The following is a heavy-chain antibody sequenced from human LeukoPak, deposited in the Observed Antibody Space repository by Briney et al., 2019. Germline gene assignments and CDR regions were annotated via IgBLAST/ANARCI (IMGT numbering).Heavy chain of an antibody. Sequence: SETLSLTCTFSGGSISSYHWNWIRQTPGKGLEWIGYMYYTGMSNYNPSLKSRVAISVDSSNNQFSLKVTSVTAADTAIYYCTSIKRGDIFGYFDFWGQGTLVTVSS. D-gene: IGHD5-18*01. CDR1: GGSISSYH. CDR2: MYYTGMS. J-gene: IGHJ4*02. CDR3: TSIKRGDIFGYFDF. V-gene: IGHV4-59*01.